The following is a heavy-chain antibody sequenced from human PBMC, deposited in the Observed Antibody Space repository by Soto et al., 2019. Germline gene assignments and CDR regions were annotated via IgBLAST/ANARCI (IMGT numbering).Heavy chain of an antibody. J-gene: IGHJ3*02. Sequence: QVQLVQSGAEVKKPGASVKVCCKASGYTFTGYYMHWVRQAPGQGLEWMGWINPNSGGTNYAQKFQGWVTMTRDTSISTAYMELSRLRSDDTAVYYCARGITMVRGVLLDAFDIWGQGTMVTVSS. V-gene: IGHV1-2*04. CDR2: INPNSGGT. CDR1: GYTFTGYY. CDR3: ARGITMVRGVLLDAFDI. D-gene: IGHD3-10*01.